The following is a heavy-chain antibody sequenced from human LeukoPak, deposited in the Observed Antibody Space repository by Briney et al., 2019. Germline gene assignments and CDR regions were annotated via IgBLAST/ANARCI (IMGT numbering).Heavy chain of an antibody. CDR3: ARGRADY. Sequence: ASVKVSCKASGYTFSNHDINWVRQVPGHGLEWMGWMNPNSGNTGYAQKFQGRVTISRNTSISTAYMELSSLRSEDTAVYYCARGRADYWGQGTLVTVSS. CDR2: MNPNSGNT. J-gene: IGHJ4*02. CDR1: GYTFSNHD. V-gene: IGHV1-8*01. D-gene: IGHD3-10*01.